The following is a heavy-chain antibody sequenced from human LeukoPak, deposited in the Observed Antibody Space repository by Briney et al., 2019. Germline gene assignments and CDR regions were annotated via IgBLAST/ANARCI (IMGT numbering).Heavy chain of an antibody. V-gene: IGHV1-18*01. Sequence: ASVKVSCKASGYTFTSYGISWVRQAPGQGLEWMGWISAYNGNTNYSQKFQGRVTITRDTSASTAYMELSSLRSEDTAVYYCARSYYDSSGYYGLGFDYWGQGTLVTVSS. J-gene: IGHJ4*02. CDR3: ARSYYDSSGYYGLGFDY. CDR1: GYTFTSYG. D-gene: IGHD3-22*01. CDR2: ISAYNGNT.